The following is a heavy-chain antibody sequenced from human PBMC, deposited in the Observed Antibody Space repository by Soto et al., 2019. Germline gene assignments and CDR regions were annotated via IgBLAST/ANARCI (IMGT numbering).Heavy chain of an antibody. Sequence: QVQLVESGGGVVQPGRSLRLSCAASGFTFSSYGMHWVRQAPGKGLEWVVVIWYDGSNKYYADSVKGRFTISRDNSKNTLYLQMNSLRAEDTAVYYCARGYCSGGSCYVYYFDYWGQGTLVTVSS. D-gene: IGHD2-15*01. CDR2: IWYDGSNK. CDR3: ARGYCSGGSCYVYYFDY. V-gene: IGHV3-33*01. J-gene: IGHJ4*02. CDR1: GFTFSSYG.